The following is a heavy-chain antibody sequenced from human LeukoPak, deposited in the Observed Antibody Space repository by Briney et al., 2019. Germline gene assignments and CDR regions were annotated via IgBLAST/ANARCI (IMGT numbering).Heavy chain of an antibody. CDR2: ISNTGSPI. D-gene: IGHD5-24*01. CDR1: GFTFSASY. J-gene: IGHJ4*02. CDR3: VKDRGWLQLDY. Sequence: GGSLRLSCAASGFTFSASYMNWIRQAPGKGLEWVSYISNTGSPIKYADSVKGRFTISRDNAKNSLYLQMNSLRAEDTAVYYCVKDRGWLQLDYWGQGTLVTVSS. V-gene: IGHV3-11*04.